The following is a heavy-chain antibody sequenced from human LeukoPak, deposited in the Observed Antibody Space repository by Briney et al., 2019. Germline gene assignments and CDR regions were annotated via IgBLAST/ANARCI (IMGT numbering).Heavy chain of an antibody. J-gene: IGHJ6*03. V-gene: IGHV3-74*01. Sequence: PGGSLRLSCVASGFTFNNYWIHWVRQAPGKGLVWVSRVNPGGSIANFADSVKGRFTISRDNARNTVFLQTSSLTAEDTAVYYCVRGTYHAYYMDVWGKGTTVTVSS. CDR2: VNPGGSIA. D-gene: IGHD3-16*01. CDR3: VRGTYHAYYMDV. CDR1: GFTFNNYW.